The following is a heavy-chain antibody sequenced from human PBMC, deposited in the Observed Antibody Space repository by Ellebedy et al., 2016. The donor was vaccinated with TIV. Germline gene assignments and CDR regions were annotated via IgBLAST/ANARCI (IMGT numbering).Heavy chain of an antibody. CDR1: GFTFSNYA. J-gene: IGHJ6*02. CDR2: ISGSGEYT. D-gene: IGHD3-9*01. V-gene: IGHV3-23*01. Sequence: GGSLRLSCAASGFTFSNYAMSWVCRSPGKGLDWVSLISGSGEYTYYADSVKGRLTISRDNSMDTLYLQMNSLGVGDTAVYYCAKLDFDILTGSGGMDVWGQGTTVTVSS. CDR3: AKLDFDILTGSGGMDV.